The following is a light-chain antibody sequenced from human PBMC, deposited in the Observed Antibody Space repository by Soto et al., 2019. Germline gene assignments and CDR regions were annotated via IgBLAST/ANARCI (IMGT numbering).Light chain of an antibody. CDR2: INH. V-gene: IGLV1-47*02. Sequence: QSVLTQPPSASGTPGQRITIFCSGSSSNIGRNSVYWYQQLPGTAPKLLIYINHQRPSGVPDRFSGSKSSTSASLAISGLRSEDEANYYCAAWDDSPSGVVFGGGTKLTVL. J-gene: IGLJ2*01. CDR3: AAWDDSPSGVV. CDR1: SSNIGRNS.